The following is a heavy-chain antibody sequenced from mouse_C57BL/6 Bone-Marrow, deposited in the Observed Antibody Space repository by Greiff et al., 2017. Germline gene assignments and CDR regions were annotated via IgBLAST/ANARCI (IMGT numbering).Heavy chain of an antibody. CDR3: SRRGYYDSSSWFAC. CDR2: IYPGDGDT. D-gene: IGHD1-1*01. V-gene: IGHV1-82*01. J-gene: IGHJ3*01. CDR1: GYAFSSSW. Sequence: VMLVESGPELVKPGASVKISCKASGYAFSSSWMNWVKQRPGKGLEWIGRIYPGDGDTNYNGKFKGKATLTADKSSSTAYMQLSSLTSEDSAVYFCSRRGYYDSSSWFACWGQGTLVTVSA.